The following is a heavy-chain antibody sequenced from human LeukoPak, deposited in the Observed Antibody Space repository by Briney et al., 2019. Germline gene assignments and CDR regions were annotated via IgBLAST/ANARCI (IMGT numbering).Heavy chain of an antibody. D-gene: IGHD3-9*01. J-gene: IGHJ3*02. CDR1: GFTFSSYT. Sequence: GGSLRLSCAASGFTFSSYTMNWVRQAPGKGLEWVSSISSSSSYIYYADSVKGRFTISSDNAKNSLYLQMNSLRAEDTAVYYCARDTYDILTGYYKWAFDIWGQGTMVTVSS. V-gene: IGHV3-21*06. CDR2: ISSSSSYI. CDR3: ARDTYDILTGYYKWAFDI.